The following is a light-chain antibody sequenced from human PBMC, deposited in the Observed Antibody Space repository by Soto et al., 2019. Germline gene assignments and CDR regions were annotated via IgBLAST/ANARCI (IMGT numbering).Light chain of an antibody. J-gene: IGKJ2*01. CDR1: QSISSY. CDR2: AAS. V-gene: IGKV1-39*01. Sequence: IQMTQSPSSLSASVGDRVTITCRPSQSISSYLNWYQQKPGKAPKLLIYAASSLQSGVPSRFSGSGSGTDFTLTISSLQPEAFATYYCQQSYSTPYTFGQGTKLEIK. CDR3: QQSYSTPYT.